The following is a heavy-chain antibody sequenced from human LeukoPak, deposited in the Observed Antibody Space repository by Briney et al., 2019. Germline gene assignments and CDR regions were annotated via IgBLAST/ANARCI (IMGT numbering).Heavy chain of an antibody. CDR2: IYYSGST. D-gene: IGHD6-19*01. CDR1: GGSISSSSYY. V-gene: IGHV4-39*01. CDR3: ARHVAVAGNGEGYFDY. J-gene: IGHJ4*02. Sequence: SETLSLTCTVSGGSISSSSYYWGWIRQPPGKGLEWIGSIYYSGSTYYNPSLKSRVTISVDTSKNQSSLKLSSVTAADTAVYYCARHVAVAGNGEGYFDYWGQGTLVTVSS.